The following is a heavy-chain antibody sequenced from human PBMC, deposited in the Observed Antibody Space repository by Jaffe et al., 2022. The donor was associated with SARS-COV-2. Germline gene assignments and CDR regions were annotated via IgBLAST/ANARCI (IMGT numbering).Heavy chain of an antibody. CDR2: IYWNDDK. CDR3: AHRRTAENYYDSSGYYYIGEYNWFDP. D-gene: IGHD3-22*01. J-gene: IGHJ5*02. Sequence: QITLKESGPTLVKPTQTLTLTCTFSGFSLSTSGVGVGWIRQPPGKALEWLALIYWNDDKRYSPSLKSRLTITKDTSKNQVVLTMTNMDPVDTATYYCAHRRTAENYYDSSGYYYIGEYNWFDPWGQGTLVTVSS. CDR1: GFSLSTSGVG. V-gene: IGHV2-5*01.